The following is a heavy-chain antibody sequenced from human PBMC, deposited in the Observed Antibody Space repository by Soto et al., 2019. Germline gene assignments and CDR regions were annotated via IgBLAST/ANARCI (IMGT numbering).Heavy chain of an antibody. D-gene: IGHD2-2*01. CDR1: GYTFSSYS. V-gene: IGHV1-18*04. J-gene: IGHJ4*02. Sequence: QVQLVQSGAEVKKPGASVKVSCKTSGYTFSSYSISWERQAPEQGPEWMGWLSAYNGNTKDAQNLQGRVTLTTDTSTSTAYMELRSMRSDDTAVYFLARDMTDPDQIVVVPAAFDYWGQGTLVTVSS. CDR2: LSAYNGNT. CDR3: ARDMTDPDQIVVVPAAFDY.